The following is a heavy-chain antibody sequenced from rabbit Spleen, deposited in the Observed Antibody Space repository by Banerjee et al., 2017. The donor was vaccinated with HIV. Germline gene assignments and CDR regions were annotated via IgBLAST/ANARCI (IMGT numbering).Heavy chain of an antibody. D-gene: IGHD6-1*01. CDR1: GFDFSTYS. CDR3: VREAGYGGYGDANL. J-gene: IGHJ4*01. Sequence: QLKETRGGLVQPGGSLKLSCKASGFDFSTYSMSWVRQAPGKGLEWIGYIVPIFGVTYYANWVNGRFTISSHNAQVTLYLQLNSLTAADTATYFCVREAGYGGYGDANLWGPGTLVTVS. V-gene: IGHV1S7*01. CDR2: IVPIFGVT.